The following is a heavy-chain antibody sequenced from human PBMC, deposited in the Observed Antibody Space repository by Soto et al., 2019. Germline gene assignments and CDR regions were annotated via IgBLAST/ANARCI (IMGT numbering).Heavy chain of an antibody. Sequence: GGSLRLSCAASGFTFSSYAMSWVRQAPGKGLEWVSAISGSGGSTYYADSVKGRFTISRDNSKNTLYLQMNSLRAEDTAVYYCAKVVDCSGGSCYSGWFDPWGQGTLVTVSS. J-gene: IGHJ5*02. CDR1: GFTFSSYA. CDR2: ISGSGGST. D-gene: IGHD2-15*01. CDR3: AKVVDCSGGSCYSGWFDP. V-gene: IGHV3-23*01.